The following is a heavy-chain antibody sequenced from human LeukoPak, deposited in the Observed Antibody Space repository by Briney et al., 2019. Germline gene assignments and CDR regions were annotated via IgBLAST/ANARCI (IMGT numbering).Heavy chain of an antibody. CDR3: ARRSGFLDY. V-gene: IGHV4/OR15-8*01. Sequence: SETLSLTCDVSGGSIDSTNWWNWVRQPPGKGLEWIGEIHHDGRINYNPSLKSRVTLSVDKSKNHFSLRLSSVTAADTAVYYCARRSGFLDYWSQGTLVTVSS. J-gene: IGHJ4*02. CDR1: GGSIDSTNW. CDR2: IHHDGRI.